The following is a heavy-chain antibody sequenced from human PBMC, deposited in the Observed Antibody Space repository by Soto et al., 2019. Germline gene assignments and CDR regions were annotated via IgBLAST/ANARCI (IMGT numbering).Heavy chain of an antibody. V-gene: IGHV4-31*03. CDR2: IYYSEST. Sequence: SETLSLTCTVSGGSISSGGYYWSWIRQHPGKGLEWIGYIYYSESTYYNPSLKSRVTISVDTSKNQFSLKLSSVTAADTAVYHCARDSKNPWGSYYYGMDVWGQGTTVTVSS. J-gene: IGHJ6*02. CDR1: GGSISSGGYY. CDR3: ARDSKNPWGSYYYGMDV. D-gene: IGHD4-4*01.